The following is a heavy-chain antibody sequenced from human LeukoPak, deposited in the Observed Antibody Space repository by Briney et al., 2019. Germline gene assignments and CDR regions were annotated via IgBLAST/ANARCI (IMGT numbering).Heavy chain of an antibody. D-gene: IGHD3-22*01. J-gene: IGHJ4*02. CDR1: GGTFSSYA. Sequence: ASVKVSCKASGGTFSSYAISWVRQAPGQGLEWMGRIIPILGIANYAQKFQGRVTVTADKSTSTAYMELSSLRSEDTAVYYCARRYYYDSSGYYGPLDYWGQGTLVTVSS. CDR3: ARRYYYDSSGYYGPLDY. CDR2: IIPILGIA. V-gene: IGHV1-69*04.